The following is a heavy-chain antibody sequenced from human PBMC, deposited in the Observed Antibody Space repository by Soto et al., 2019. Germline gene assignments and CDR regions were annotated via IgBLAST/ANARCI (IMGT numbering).Heavy chain of an antibody. Sequence: QLQLQESGSGLVKTSETLSLTCTVSGASISYGGFSWSWIRQSPGKGLEWIGYISHLENTYFHPSFKSRLTMSLDRTRNQFSLKLSSVTAADMAVYYCARGGGYDSFDYWGQGVLVTVSS. V-gene: IGHV4-30-2*06. D-gene: IGHD5-12*01. CDR3: ARGGGYDSFDY. CDR1: GASISYGGFS. CDR2: ISHLENT. J-gene: IGHJ4*02.